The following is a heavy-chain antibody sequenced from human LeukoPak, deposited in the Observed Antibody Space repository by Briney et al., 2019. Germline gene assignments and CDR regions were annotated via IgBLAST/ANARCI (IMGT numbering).Heavy chain of an antibody. CDR2: IYYSGST. CDR3: ARVRYSGSYRFDY. CDR1: GGSISSSSYY. Sequence: SETLSLTCNVSGGSISSSSYYWGWIRQPPGKGLEWIGSIYYSGSTFYNPSLKSRVTISVDTSKSQFSVKLSSVTAADTAVYYCARVRYSGSYRFDYWGQGTLVTVSS. D-gene: IGHD1-26*01. V-gene: IGHV4-39*07. J-gene: IGHJ4*02.